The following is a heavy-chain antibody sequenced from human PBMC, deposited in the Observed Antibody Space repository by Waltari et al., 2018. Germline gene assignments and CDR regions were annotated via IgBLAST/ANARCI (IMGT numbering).Heavy chain of an antibody. D-gene: IGHD2-8*01. CDR2: IYTDGTT. J-gene: IGHJ4*02. V-gene: IGHV3-53*01. Sequence: EVQLVESGGGLIQPGGSLTLSCAASGFIVSRNFMNGVRQAPGKGLEWVSIIYTDGTTFYADSVKGRFTISRDDSKNTLYLQMNSLRAEDTAVYYCATATSPNNADYWGQGTLVTVSS. CDR1: GFIVSRNF. CDR3: ATATSPNNADY.